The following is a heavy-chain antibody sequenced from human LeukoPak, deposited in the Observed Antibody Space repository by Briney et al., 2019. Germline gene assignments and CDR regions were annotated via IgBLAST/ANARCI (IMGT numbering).Heavy chain of an antibody. CDR3: ARDMVRGVAEIDY. D-gene: IGHD3-10*01. Sequence: GGSLRLSCAASVFTFRSYWMSWVRQAPGKGLEWVANIKQDGSEKYYVDSVKGRFTISRDNAKNSLYLQMNSLRAEDTAVYYCARDMVRGVAEIDYGGQGTLVTVSS. CDR1: VFTFRSYW. CDR2: IKQDGSEK. J-gene: IGHJ4*02. V-gene: IGHV3-7*05.